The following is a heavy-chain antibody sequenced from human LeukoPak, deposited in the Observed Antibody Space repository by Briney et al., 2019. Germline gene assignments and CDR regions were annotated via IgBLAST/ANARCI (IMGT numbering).Heavy chain of an antibody. Sequence: SETLSLTCTVSGGSMSSYFWSWIRQHPGKGLEWIGYIYYSGSTNKNPSLKSRVTMSVESTNNQFSLKLNSVTAADTAVYYCARGYSTGSKRFSLYYYMDVWGKGTTVSVSS. CDR3: ARGYSTGSKRFSLYYYMDV. CDR1: GGSMSSYF. V-gene: IGHV4-59*01. J-gene: IGHJ6*03. CDR2: IYYSGST. D-gene: IGHD6-19*01.